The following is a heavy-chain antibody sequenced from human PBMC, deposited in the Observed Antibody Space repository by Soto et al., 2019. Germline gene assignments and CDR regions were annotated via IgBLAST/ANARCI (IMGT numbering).Heavy chain of an antibody. Sequence: QVQLVQSGAEVKKPGASVKVSCKASGYTFTSYDINWVRQATGQGLEWMGWMNPNSGNTGYAQKFQGRVTMTRNTSKSTAYMELSSLRSEDTAVYYCSRGLYYYYYMDVWGKGTTVTVTS. V-gene: IGHV1-8*01. J-gene: IGHJ6*03. CDR2: MNPNSGNT. CDR3: SRGLYYYYYMDV. CDR1: GYTFTSYD.